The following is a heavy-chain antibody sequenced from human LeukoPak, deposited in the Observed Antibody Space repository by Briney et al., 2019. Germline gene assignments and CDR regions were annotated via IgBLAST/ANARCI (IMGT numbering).Heavy chain of an antibody. J-gene: IGHJ4*02. D-gene: IGHD2-8*01. Sequence: GGSLRLSCAASGFTFDDYGMSWVRQAPGKGLEWVSGINWNGGSTGYADSVKGRFTISRDNAKNSLYLQMNSLRAEDTALYYCARGLYYVGSSLYFDYWGQGTLVTVSS. CDR1: GFTFDDYG. V-gene: IGHV3-20*04. CDR3: ARGLYYVGSSLYFDY. CDR2: INWNGGST.